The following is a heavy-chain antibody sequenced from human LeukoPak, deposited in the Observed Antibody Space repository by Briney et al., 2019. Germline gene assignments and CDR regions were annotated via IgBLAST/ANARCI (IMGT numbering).Heavy chain of an antibody. V-gene: IGHV3-7*01. CDR1: GFTFSSYW. CDR3: AREGLDYYVWGSYRYTFDY. Sequence: PGGSLRLSCAASGFTFSSYWMSWVRQAPGKGLEWVANIKQDGSEKYYVDSVKGRFTISRDNAKNSLYLQMNSLRAEDTAVYYCAREGLDYYVWGSYRYTFDYWGQGTLVTVSS. D-gene: IGHD3-16*02. CDR2: IKQDGSEK. J-gene: IGHJ4*02.